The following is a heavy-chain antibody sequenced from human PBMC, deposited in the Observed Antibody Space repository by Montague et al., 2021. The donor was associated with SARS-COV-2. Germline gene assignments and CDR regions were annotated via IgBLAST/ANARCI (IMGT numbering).Heavy chain of an antibody. Sequence: SETLSLTCAVYGGSFSGSFWTWIRQPPGKGLEWLGEINHRGTTKYNPSVESRVLMSVDTSKNQFALRLTSVTVAATAVYYCATTGGFSELLADYDNPGDVPVKHREKDVQPPRRSFDIWGQGKLVTVSS. D-gene: IGHD3-22*01. V-gene: IGHV4-34*01. CDR1: GGSFSGSF. CDR3: ATTGGFSELLADYDNPGDVPVKHREKDVQPPRRSFDI. J-gene: IGHJ3*02. CDR2: INHRGTT.